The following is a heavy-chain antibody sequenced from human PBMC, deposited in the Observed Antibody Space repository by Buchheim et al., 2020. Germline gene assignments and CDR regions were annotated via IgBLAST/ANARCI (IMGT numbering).Heavy chain of an antibody. CDR1: GGSVSSSSYY. V-gene: IGHV4-39*01. Sequence: QLRLQESGPGLVKPSETLSLTCTVSGGSVSSSSYYWGWIRQPPGKGLEWIGSIYYSGSTYYNPSLKSRATISVDTSKHQLSLKLSSVTAADTAVYYCARLDCTTTSCYAPYYFDYWGQGTL. CDR3: ARLDCTTTSCYAPYYFDY. CDR2: IYYSGST. J-gene: IGHJ4*02. D-gene: IGHD2-2*01.